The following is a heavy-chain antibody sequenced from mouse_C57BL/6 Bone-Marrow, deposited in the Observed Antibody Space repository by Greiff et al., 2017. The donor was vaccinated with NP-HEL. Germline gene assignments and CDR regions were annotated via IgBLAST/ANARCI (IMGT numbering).Heavy chain of an antibody. D-gene: IGHD2-1*01. V-gene: IGHV1-53*01. Sequence: QVQLQQPGTELVKPGASVKLSCKASGYTFTSYWMHWVKQRPGQGLEWIGNINPSNGGTNYNEKLKSKATLTVDKSSSTAYMQLRSLTSEDSAVYYCSSSLYGNQPLIAYWGQGTLVTVSA. J-gene: IGHJ3*01. CDR1: GYTFTSYW. CDR3: SSSLYGNQPLIAY. CDR2: INPSNGGT.